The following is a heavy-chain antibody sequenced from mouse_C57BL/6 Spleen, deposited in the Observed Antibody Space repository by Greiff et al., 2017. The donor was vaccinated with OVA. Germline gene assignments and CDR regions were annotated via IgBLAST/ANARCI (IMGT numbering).Heavy chain of an antibody. Sequence: EVQVVESGGGLVKPGGSLKLSCAASGFTFSSYAMSWVRQTPEKRLEWVATISDGGRYTYYPDNVKGRFTISRDNAKNNLYLQMSHLKSEDTAMYYCARPLPNYAMDYWGQGTSVTVSS. V-gene: IGHV5-4*01. D-gene: IGHD2-10*01. CDR3: ARPLPNYAMDY. CDR1: GFTFSSYA. J-gene: IGHJ4*01. CDR2: ISDGGRYT.